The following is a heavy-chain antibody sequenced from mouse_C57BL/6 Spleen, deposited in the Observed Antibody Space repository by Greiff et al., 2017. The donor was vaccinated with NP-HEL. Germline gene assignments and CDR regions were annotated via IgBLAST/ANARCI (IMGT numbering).Heavy chain of an antibody. CDR3: ARGGWDWFAY. CDR2: IDPSDSYT. J-gene: IGHJ3*01. CDR1: GYTFTSYW. V-gene: IGHV1-50*01. Sequence: QVHVKQPGAELVKPGASVKLSCKASGYTFTSYWMQWVKQRPGQGLEWIGEIDPSDSYTNYNQKFKGKATLTVDTSSSTAYMQLSSLTSEDSAVYYCARGGWDWFAYWGQGTLVTVSA. D-gene: IGHD3-3*01.